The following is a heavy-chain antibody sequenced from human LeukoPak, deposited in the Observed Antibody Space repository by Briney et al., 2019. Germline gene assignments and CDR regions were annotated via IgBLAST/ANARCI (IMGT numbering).Heavy chain of an antibody. D-gene: IGHD3-10*01. J-gene: IGHJ6*02. CDR3: ARDGTMVRGGAYYYYGMDV. V-gene: IGHV1-18*01. CDR2: ISAYNGNT. Sequence: GASVKVSCKASGYTFTSYGISWVRQAPGQGLEWMGWISAYNGNTNYAQKLQGRVTMTTDTSTSTAYMELRSLRSDDTAVSYCARDGTMVRGGAYYYYGMDVWGQGTTVTVSS. CDR1: GYTFTSYG.